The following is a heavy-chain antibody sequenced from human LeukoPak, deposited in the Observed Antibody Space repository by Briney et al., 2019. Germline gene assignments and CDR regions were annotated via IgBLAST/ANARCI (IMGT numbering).Heavy chain of an antibody. Sequence: GGSMRLSCAASGFTFSSYWMSWVRQAPGKGLEWVANIKQDGSEKYYVDSVKGRLTISRDNAKNSLYLQMNSLRAEDTAVYYCARDMGRRYDILTGYTYYYGMDVWGKGTTVTVSS. CDR2: IKQDGSEK. J-gene: IGHJ6*04. D-gene: IGHD3-9*01. V-gene: IGHV3-7*03. CDR3: ARDMGRRYDILTGYTYYYGMDV. CDR1: GFTFSSYW.